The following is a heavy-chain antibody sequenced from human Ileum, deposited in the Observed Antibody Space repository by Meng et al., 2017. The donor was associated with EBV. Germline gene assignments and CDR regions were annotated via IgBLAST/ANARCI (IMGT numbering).Heavy chain of an antibody. V-gene: IGHV4-4*02. CDR1: GDSISSDIW. D-gene: IGHD1-7*01. CDR3: GRDQGRELINH. J-gene: IGHJ4*02. CDR2: VYHRGDT. Sequence: QVQLQESGPGLGRPSGTLSLTGTVSGDSISSDIWWSWVRQPPGKGLEWIGEVYHRGDTNYNPSLKSRVDISVDKSKNQFYLSLFSVTAADTAVYYCGRDQGRELINHWGQGTLVTVSS.